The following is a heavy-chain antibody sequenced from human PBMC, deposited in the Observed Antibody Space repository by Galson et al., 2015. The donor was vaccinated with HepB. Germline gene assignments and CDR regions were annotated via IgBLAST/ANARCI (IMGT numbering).Heavy chain of an antibody. D-gene: IGHD6-6*01. CDR2: IIPIFGTA. J-gene: IGHJ5*02. Sequence: SVKVSCKASGGTFSSYAISWVRQAPGQGLEWMGGIIPIFGTANYAQKFQGRVTITADKSTSTAYMELSSLRSEDMAVYYCARDVAARPGSGLSWFDPWGQGTLVTVSS. CDR3: ARDVAARPGSGLSWFDP. V-gene: IGHV1-69*06. CDR1: GGTFSSYA.